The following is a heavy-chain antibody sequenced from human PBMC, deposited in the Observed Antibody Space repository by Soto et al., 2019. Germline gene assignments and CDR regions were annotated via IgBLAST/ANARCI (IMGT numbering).Heavy chain of an antibody. CDR2: IGEDGSGK. D-gene: IGHD5-12*01. Sequence: GGSLRLSCAASGFTFSTYSMSWVRQAPGKGLEWVANIGEDGSGKYYADSVKGRFTISRDNAKNTLYLQVSGLRAEDTAFYYCARKYSGFEYWGQGTLVTVSS. J-gene: IGHJ4*02. V-gene: IGHV3-7*03. CDR3: ARKYSGFEY. CDR1: GFTFSTYS.